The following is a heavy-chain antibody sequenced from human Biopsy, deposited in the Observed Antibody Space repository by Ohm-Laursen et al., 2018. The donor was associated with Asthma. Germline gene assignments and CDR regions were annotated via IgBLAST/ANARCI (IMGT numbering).Heavy chain of an antibody. Sequence: SLRLSCSASGFTFHNYVMHWVRQAPGKGLEWVAGIFFDGSNKYYADSVKGRFTISRDNSKDTLYLQVNSLRGDNTAVYYCARGKTWGRSYYFDYWGQGTLVTVSS. CDR3: ARGKTWGRSYYFDY. CDR1: GFTFHNYV. CDR2: IFFDGSNK. V-gene: IGHV3-30-3*01. J-gene: IGHJ4*02. D-gene: IGHD6-6*01.